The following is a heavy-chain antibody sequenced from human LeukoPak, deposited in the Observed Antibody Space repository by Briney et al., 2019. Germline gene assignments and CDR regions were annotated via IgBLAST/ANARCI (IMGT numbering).Heavy chain of an antibody. J-gene: IGHJ4*02. CDR3: ARQSCTTTSCYSDF. CDR2: ISYSGRT. CDR1: GGSISSRSYY. D-gene: IGHD2-2*01. Sequence: PSETLSLTCTVPGGSISSRSYYWGWIRQPPGKGLEWIGSISYSGRTYYSVSLKSRLTISVDTSKTQFSLKLTSVTAADTAVYYCARQSCTTTSCYSDFWGQGTLVTVSS. V-gene: IGHV4-39*01.